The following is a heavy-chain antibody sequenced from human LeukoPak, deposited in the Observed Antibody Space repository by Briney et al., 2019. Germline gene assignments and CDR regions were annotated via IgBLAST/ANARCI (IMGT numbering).Heavy chain of an antibody. Sequence: GGSLRLSCAASGFTFSSYAMSWVRQAPGKGLEWVSAISGSGGSTYYADSVKGRFTISRDNSKNTLYLQMSSLRAEDTAVYYCVKDHLTGYYHFDCWGQGTLVTVSS. CDR2: ISGSGGST. CDR3: VKDHLTGYYHFDC. J-gene: IGHJ4*02. CDR1: GFTFSSYA. V-gene: IGHV3-23*01. D-gene: IGHD3-9*01.